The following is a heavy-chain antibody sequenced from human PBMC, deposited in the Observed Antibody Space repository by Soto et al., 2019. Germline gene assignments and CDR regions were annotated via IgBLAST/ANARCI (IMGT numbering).Heavy chain of an antibody. J-gene: IGHJ4*02. CDR2: LYDGGST. Sequence: GGSLRLSCAVSGFTVSTNYMSWVRQAPGKGLEWVSVLYDGGSTYYADSVKGRFTISRDNSKNMLYLQMNSLRAEDTAVYYCARDRWEQYLDYWAQGALVTVSS. D-gene: IGHD1-26*01. CDR1: GFTVSTNY. V-gene: IGHV3-53*01. CDR3: ARDRWEQYLDY.